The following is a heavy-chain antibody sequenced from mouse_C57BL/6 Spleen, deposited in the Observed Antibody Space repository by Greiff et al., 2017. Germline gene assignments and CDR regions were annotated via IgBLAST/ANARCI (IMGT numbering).Heavy chain of an antibody. CDR3: ARLTGTGTYYFDY. V-gene: IGHV2-9-1*01. CDR1: GFSLTSYA. Sequence: QVQLQQSGPGLVAPSQSLSITCTVSGFSLTSYAISWVRQPPGKGLEWLGVIWTGGGTNYNSALKSRLSISKDNSKSQVFLKMNSLQTDDTARYYCARLTGTGTYYFDYWGQGTTLTVSS. J-gene: IGHJ2*01. CDR2: IWTGGGT. D-gene: IGHD4-1*01.